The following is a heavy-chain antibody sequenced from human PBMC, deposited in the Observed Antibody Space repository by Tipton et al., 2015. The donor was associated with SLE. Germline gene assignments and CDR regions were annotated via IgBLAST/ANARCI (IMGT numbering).Heavy chain of an antibody. CDR2: ISSCGTVK. CDR1: GFTFSDFY. V-gene: IGHV3-11*01. CDR3: ARGGYSGSSWDAFDI. J-gene: IGHJ3*02. D-gene: IGHD1-26*01. Sequence: SLRLSCAGSGFTFSDFYMSWLRQAPGKGLEWVSYISSCGTVKYYADSVKGRFTISRDNAKNSLYLQMNSLRAEDTALYYCARGGYSGSSWDAFDIWGQGTMVTVSS.